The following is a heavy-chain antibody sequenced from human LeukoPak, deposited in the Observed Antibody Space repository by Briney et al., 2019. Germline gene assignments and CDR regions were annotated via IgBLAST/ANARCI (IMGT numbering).Heavy chain of an antibody. Sequence: SETLSLTCTVSGGSISSYYWSWIRQPPGKGLEWIGYIYYSGSTNYNPSLKSRVTISVDTSKNQFSLKLSSVTAADTAVYHCARETHLYDAFDIWGQGTMVTVSS. J-gene: IGHJ3*02. CDR1: GGSISSYY. V-gene: IGHV4-59*01. CDR2: IYYSGST. CDR3: ARETHLYDAFDI.